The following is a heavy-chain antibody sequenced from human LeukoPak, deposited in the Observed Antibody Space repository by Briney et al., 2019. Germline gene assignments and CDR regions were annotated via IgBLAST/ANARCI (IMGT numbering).Heavy chain of an antibody. CDR2: IDIAGDT. D-gene: IGHD4-17*01. J-gene: IGHJ2*01. Sequence: PGGSLRLSCAASGFTLSNYDMHWVRQATGEGLEWVSGIDIAGDTYYPGSVRGRFTISRENAENSLYLQMNSLRAGDTGVYYCARTTVTSGPYWYFDLWAVAPWSLSP. CDR1: GFTLSNYD. CDR3: ARTTVTSGPYWYFDL. V-gene: IGHV3-13*01.